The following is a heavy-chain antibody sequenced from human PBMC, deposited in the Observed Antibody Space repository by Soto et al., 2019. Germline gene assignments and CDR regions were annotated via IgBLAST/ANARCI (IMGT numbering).Heavy chain of an antibody. Sequence: SETLSLTCTVSGGSISSGGYYWSWIRQHPGKGLEWIGYIYYSGSTYYNPSLKSRVTISVDTSKNQFSLKLSSVTAADTVVYYCASGYSYGYLSTRLDPSVFDYWGQGTLVTVSS. V-gene: IGHV4-31*03. CDR1: GGSISSGGYY. J-gene: IGHJ4*02. CDR3: ASGYSYGYLSTRLDPSVFDY. D-gene: IGHD5-18*01. CDR2: IYYSGST.